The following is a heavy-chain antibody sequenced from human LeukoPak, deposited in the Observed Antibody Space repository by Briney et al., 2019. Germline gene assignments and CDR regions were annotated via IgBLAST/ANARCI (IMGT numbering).Heavy chain of an antibody. CDR3: AREDIVATPFDY. CDR1: GYTFTGYY. Sequence: GASVKVSCKASGYTFTGYYMHWVRQAPGQGLEWMGWINLNSGGTNYAQKFQGRVTMTRDTSISTAYMELSRLRSDDTAVYYCAREDIVATPFDYWGQGTLVTVSS. CDR2: INLNSGGT. J-gene: IGHJ4*02. D-gene: IGHD5-12*01. V-gene: IGHV1-2*02.